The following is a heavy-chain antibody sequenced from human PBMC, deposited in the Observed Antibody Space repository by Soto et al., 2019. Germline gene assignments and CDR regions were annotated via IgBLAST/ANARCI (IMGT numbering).Heavy chain of an antibody. CDR2: VSFDGVNK. J-gene: IGHJ4*02. V-gene: IGHV3-30-3*01. CDR3: ARDPDLIEAAGNYFDY. Sequence: GGSLILSCSVSGFTLNTYSMHWVRQAPGKGLEWVAVVSFDGVNKHYRDSVKGRFTISRDIAKNMLYLQMTSLRLEDTALYYCARDPDLIEAAGNYFDYWGQGTLVTVSS. CDR1: GFTLNTYS. D-gene: IGHD6-13*01.